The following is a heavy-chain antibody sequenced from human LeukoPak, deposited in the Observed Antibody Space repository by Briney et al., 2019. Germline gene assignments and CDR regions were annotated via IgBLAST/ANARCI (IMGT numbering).Heavy chain of an antibody. CDR1: GFTFSSYW. V-gene: IGHV3-74*01. D-gene: IGHD5-24*01. Sequence: GGSLRLSCAASGFTFSSYWMHWVRQAPGKGLVWVSRINSDGSSTSYADSVKGRFTISRDNAKNTLYLQMNSLRAEDTAVYYCARDRRDGYKRGLGDAWGKGTTVTVSS. CDR2: INSDGSST. CDR3: ARDRRDGYKRGLGDA. J-gene: IGHJ6*04.